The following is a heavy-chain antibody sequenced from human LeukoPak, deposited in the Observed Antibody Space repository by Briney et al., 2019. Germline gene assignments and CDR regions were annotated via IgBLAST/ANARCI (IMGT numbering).Heavy chain of an antibody. Sequence: GASVKVSCKASGYTFTSYGISWVRQAPGQGLEWMGWISAYNGNTNYAQKLQGRVTMTTDTSTSTAYMEPRSLRSDDTAVYYCARETTRSGWSLYYYYYGMDVWGQGTTVTVSS. D-gene: IGHD6-19*01. CDR2: ISAYNGNT. CDR3: ARETTRSGWSLYYYYYGMDV. J-gene: IGHJ6*02. CDR1: GYTFTSYG. V-gene: IGHV1-18*01.